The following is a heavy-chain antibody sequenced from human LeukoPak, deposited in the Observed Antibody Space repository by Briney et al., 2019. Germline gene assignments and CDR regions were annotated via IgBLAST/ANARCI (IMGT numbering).Heavy chain of an antibody. Sequence: KSSETLFLTCAVYGGPFSGYYWSWIRQPPGKGLEWIGEINHSGSTNYNPSLKSRVTISVDTSKNQFSLKLSSVTAADTAVYYCASLGGQLPSYNWFDPWGQGTLVTVSS. CDR1: GGPFSGYY. D-gene: IGHD2-2*01. V-gene: IGHV4-34*01. J-gene: IGHJ5*02. CDR2: INHSGST. CDR3: ASLGGQLPSYNWFDP.